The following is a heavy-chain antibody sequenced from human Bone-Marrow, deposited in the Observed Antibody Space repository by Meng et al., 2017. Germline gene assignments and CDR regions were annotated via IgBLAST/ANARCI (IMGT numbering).Heavy chain of an antibody. CDR3: AREGIGPLSPSSVQMGATNLFGY. CDR1: GFTFSNAW. D-gene: IGHD1-26*01. CDR2: VKKDESVK. Sequence: GESLKISCAASGFTFSNAWMSWVRQAPGKGLEWVANVKKDESVKHYVDSVKGRFTIFRDNAKNSLYLQMNSLNAEDTAVYYCAREGIGPLSPSSVQMGATNLFGYWGQGTLVTVSS. V-gene: IGHV3-7*01. J-gene: IGHJ4*02.